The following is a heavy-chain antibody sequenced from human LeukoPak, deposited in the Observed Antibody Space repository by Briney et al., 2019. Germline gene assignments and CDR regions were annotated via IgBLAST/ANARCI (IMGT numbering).Heavy chain of an antibody. Sequence: PSETLSLTCAVYGGSFSGYYWSWIRQPPGKGREWIGEINHSGSTNYNPSLKSRVTISVDTSKNQISRKRSSVTAADTAVYYCASYWGGYCSSTSCYREGFDYWGQGTLVTVSS. CDR1: GGSFSGYY. CDR2: INHSGST. D-gene: IGHD2-2*01. CDR3: ASYWGGYCSSTSCYREGFDY. V-gene: IGHV4-34*01. J-gene: IGHJ4*02.